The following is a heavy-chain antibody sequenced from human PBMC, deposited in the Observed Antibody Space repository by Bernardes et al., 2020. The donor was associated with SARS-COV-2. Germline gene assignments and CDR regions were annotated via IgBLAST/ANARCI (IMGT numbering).Heavy chain of an antibody. J-gene: IGHJ5*02. V-gene: IGHV1-58*01. Sequence: SVKVSCEASGITFTSSAVQWVRQARGQRLEWMGWIDVDGGGTNYAQKFQERVTITWDVSTRTAYMDLSSLRSEDTAVYYCAAGPNWFDHWGQGTLPTVSS. CDR1: GITFTSSA. CDR3: AAGPNWFDH. CDR2: IDVDGGGT.